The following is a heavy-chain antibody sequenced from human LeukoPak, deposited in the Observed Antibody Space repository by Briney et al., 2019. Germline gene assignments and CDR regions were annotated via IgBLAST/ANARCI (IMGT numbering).Heavy chain of an antibody. CDR2: IYTSGST. J-gene: IGHJ4*02. D-gene: IGHD4-17*01. V-gene: IGHV4-4*07. CDR3: AKVTTVTTVDRDY. Sequence: SETLSLTCTVSGGSISSYYWSWIRQPAGKGLEWIGRIYTSGSTNYNPSLKSRVTISVDTSKNQFSLKLSSVTAEDTAVYYCAKVTTVTTVDRDYWGQGTLVTVSS. CDR1: GGSISSYY.